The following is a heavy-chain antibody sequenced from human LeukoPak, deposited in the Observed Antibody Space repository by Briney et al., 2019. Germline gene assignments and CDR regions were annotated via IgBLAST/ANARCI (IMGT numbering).Heavy chain of an antibody. CDR3: ARGLGLEMATIGHYFDY. D-gene: IGHD5-24*01. V-gene: IGHV4-34*01. J-gene: IGHJ4*02. CDR2: INHSGST. CDR1: GGSFSGYY. Sequence: PSETLSLTCAVYGGSFSGYYWSWIRQPPGKGLDWIGEINHSGSTNYNPSLKSRVTISVDTSKNQFSLKLSSVTAADTAVYYCARGLGLEMATIGHYFDYWGQGTLVTVSS.